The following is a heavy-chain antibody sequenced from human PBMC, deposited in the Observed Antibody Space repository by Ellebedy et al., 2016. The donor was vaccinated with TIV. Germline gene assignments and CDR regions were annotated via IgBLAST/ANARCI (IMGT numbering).Heavy chain of an antibody. CDR2: ISGYNGHT. CDR3: AREQSGRYFDWLLSYNLDV. CDR1: GYTFSSYG. J-gene: IGHJ6*02. Sequence: ASVKVSCKASGYTFSSYGISWVRQAPGQGLEWIGWISGYNGHTTYAQKFQDRLTVTRDTSTSTAYIELMSLRSDDTAIYYCAREQSGRYFDWLLSYNLDVWGQGTTVTVYS. D-gene: IGHD3-9*01. V-gene: IGHV1-18*01.